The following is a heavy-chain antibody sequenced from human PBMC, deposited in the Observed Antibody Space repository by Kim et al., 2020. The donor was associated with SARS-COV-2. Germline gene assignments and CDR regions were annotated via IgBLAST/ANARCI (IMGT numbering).Heavy chain of an antibody. V-gene: IGHV3-23*01. D-gene: IGHD2-15*01. CDR3: PRVTPGGWFDP. J-gene: IGHJ5*02. Sequence: TYYADSVKGRFTISRDNSKNTLYLQMNSLRAEDTAVYYCPRVTPGGWFDPWGQGTLVTVSS. CDR2: T.